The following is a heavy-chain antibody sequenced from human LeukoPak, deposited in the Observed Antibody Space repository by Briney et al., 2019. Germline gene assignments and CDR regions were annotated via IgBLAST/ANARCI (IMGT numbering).Heavy chain of an antibody. J-gene: IGHJ3*02. CDR1: GFTFSSYA. Sequence: GGSLRLSCAASGFTFSSYAMSWVRQAPGKGLEWVSAISGSSGNTYYADSVKGRFTISRDNSKNTLYLQMNSLRAEDTAVYYCARDILEWFYRGDAFDIWGQGTMVTVSS. V-gene: IGHV3-23*01. CDR3: ARDILEWFYRGDAFDI. D-gene: IGHD3-3*01. CDR2: ISGSSGNT.